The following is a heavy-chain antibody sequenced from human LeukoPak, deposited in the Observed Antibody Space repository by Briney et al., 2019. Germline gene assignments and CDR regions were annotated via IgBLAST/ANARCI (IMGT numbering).Heavy chain of an antibody. J-gene: IGHJ4*02. V-gene: IGHV1-18*01. Sequence: GASVKVSCKASGYTFTSYGISWVRQAPGQGLEWMGWISAYNGNINYAQKLQGRVTMTTDTSTSTAYMELRSLRSDDTAVYYCARGGVEGIVGATTYGYWGQGTLVTVSS. CDR1: GYTFTSYG. CDR2: ISAYNGNI. CDR3: ARGGVEGIVGATTYGY. D-gene: IGHD1-26*01.